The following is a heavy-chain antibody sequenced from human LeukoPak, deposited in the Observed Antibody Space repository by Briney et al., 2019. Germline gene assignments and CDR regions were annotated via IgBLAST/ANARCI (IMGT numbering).Heavy chain of an antibody. CDR2: IKQDGSDR. CDR1: GFTFSNFW. Sequence: GGSLRLSCAASGFTFSNFWMSWVRQAPGKGLEWVANIKQDGSDRYYVDSVEGRFTISRDNAKNSLYLQMNSLRAEDTAVYYCARLSTAVADSDYWGRGTLVTVSS. J-gene: IGHJ4*02. V-gene: IGHV3-7*01. D-gene: IGHD6-13*01. CDR3: ARLSTAVADSDY.